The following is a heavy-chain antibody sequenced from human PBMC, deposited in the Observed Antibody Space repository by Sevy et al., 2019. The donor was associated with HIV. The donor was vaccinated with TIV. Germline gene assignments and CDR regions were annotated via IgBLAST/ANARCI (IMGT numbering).Heavy chain of an antibody. CDR3: ARKGEALSPCYGMDV. CDR1: GYTFTDYY. J-gene: IGHJ6*02. D-gene: IGHD3-16*01. CDR2: INANGGGT. V-gene: IGHV1-2*02. Sequence: ASVKVSCKASGYTFTDYYIHWVRQAPGQGLEWMGWINANGGGTHFAQKFQGRVTMTTDLSISTAYMDLRRLTSDDTAVYYCARKGEALSPCYGMDVWGLGTTVTVSS.